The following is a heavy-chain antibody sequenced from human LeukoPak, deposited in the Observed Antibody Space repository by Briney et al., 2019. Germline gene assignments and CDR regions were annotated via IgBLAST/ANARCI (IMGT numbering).Heavy chain of an antibody. CDR1: GASISSYY. V-gene: IGHV4-59*08. CDR2: IYYTGST. Sequence: PSETLSLTCSVSGASISSYYWSWIRQPPGKGLEWIGYIYYTGSTNYNPSLKSRVTISVDTSKNQFSLKLSSVTAADTAVYYCARHITGFGVVTRHYMDVWGKGTTVTVSS. J-gene: IGHJ6*03. CDR3: ARHITGFGVVTRHYMDV. D-gene: IGHD3-3*01.